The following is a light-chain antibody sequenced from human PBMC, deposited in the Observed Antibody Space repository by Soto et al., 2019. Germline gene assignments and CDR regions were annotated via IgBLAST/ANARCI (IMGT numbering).Light chain of an antibody. Sequence: GLSLSPGALSLSKGERATLSCRASQSVSSSYLAWYQQKPGQAPRLLIYGASSRATGIPDRFSGSGSGTEFTLTISSLQSEDFAVYYCQQYGSSPGTFGGGTKVDIK. V-gene: IGKV3-20*01. J-gene: IGKJ4*01. CDR1: QSVSSSY. CDR3: QQYGSSPGT. CDR2: GAS.